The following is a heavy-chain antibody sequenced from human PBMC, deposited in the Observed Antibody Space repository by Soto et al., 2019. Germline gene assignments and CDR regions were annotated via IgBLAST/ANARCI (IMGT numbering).Heavy chain of an antibody. V-gene: IGHV1-18*01. CDR2: ISAYNGNT. Sequence: QVQLVQSGAEVKKPGASVKVSCKASGYTFTSYGISWVRQAPGQGLEWMGWISAYNGNTNYAQQLQGRVTMATDTSTSTAYMELRSLRSDDTAVYYCARGHRYSSGWYGYYYYGMDVWGQGTTVTVSS. CDR1: GYTFTSYG. D-gene: IGHD6-19*01. CDR3: ARGHRYSSGWYGYYYYGMDV. J-gene: IGHJ6*02.